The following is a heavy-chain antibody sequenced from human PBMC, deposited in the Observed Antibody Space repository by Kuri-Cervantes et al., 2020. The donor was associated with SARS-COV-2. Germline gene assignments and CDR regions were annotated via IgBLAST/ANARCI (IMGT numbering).Heavy chain of an antibody. CDR1: GGSISGYY. Sequence: SETLSLTCTVPGGSISGYYWSWIRQPPGKGLEWIGEIKHSGSTNYNPSLKNRVTISVDTSKNQFSLKLNSVTAADTAVYYCARGRIAAAGKTLDYWGQGTLVTVSS. V-gene: IGHV4-34*01. J-gene: IGHJ4*02. CDR2: IKHSGST. CDR3: ARGRIAAAGKTLDY. D-gene: IGHD6-13*01.